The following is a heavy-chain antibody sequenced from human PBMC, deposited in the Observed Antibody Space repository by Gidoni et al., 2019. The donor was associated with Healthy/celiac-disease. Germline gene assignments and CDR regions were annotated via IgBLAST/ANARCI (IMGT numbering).Heavy chain of an antibody. D-gene: IGHD6-19*01. Sequence: QVKLVESGGGVVQPGWSLRISCAASGFTFGSYGMHWVRQAPGKGLEWVAVLWYDGSNKYYADTVKGRFTISRDNSKNTLYLQMNSLRAEDTAVYYCAREGGRYSSGWYIFDYWGQGTLVTVSS. CDR2: LWYDGSNK. J-gene: IGHJ4*02. V-gene: IGHV3-33*01. CDR3: AREGGRYSSGWYIFDY. CDR1: GFTFGSYG.